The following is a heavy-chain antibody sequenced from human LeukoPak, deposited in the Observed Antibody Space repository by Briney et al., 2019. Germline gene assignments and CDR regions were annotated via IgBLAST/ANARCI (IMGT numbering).Heavy chain of an antibody. CDR1: GFTFSSYA. J-gene: IGHJ6*03. CDR3: AKRADGCSGVSCYYYYMDV. D-gene: IGHD2-15*01. Sequence: GGSLRLSCAASGFTFSSYAMSWVRQAPGKGLEWVSAISGSGGTTNYADSVKGRFTISRDNSKNTLHLQMNSLRVEDTAIYYCAKRADGCSGVSCYYYYMDVWGKGTTVTVSS. CDR2: ISGSGGTT. V-gene: IGHV3-23*01.